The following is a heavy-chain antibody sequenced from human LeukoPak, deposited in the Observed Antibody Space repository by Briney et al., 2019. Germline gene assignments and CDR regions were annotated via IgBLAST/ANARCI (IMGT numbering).Heavy chain of an antibody. D-gene: IGHD3-3*01. Sequence: GASVKVSCKASGYTFTSYAMNWVRQAPGQGLEWMGWINTNTGNPTYAQGFTGRFVFSLDTSVSTAYLQISSLKAEDTAVYYCARGVYDFWSGYFDYFDHWGQGTLVTVSS. J-gene: IGHJ4*02. CDR1: GYTFTSYA. CDR3: ARGVYDFWSGYFDYFDH. V-gene: IGHV7-4-1*02. CDR2: INTNTGNP.